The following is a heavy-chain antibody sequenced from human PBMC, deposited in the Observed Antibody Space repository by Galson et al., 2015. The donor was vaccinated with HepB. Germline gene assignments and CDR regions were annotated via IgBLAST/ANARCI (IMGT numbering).Heavy chain of an antibody. CDR3: ARGSMVGGPIKPFDY. D-gene: IGHD3-10*01. CDR2: ISYDGNYK. CDR1: EFTFNSYA. Sequence: SLRLSCAASEFTFNSYAMHWVRQAPGKGLEWVALISYDGNYKYYADSVKGRFIISRDISKDTLYLQVNSLRPEDTAVYYCARGSMVGGPIKPFDYWGQGTLVTVSS. J-gene: IGHJ4*02. V-gene: IGHV3-30-3*01.